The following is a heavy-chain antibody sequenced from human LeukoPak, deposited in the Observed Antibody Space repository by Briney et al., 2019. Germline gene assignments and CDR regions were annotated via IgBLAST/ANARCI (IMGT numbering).Heavy chain of an antibody. J-gene: IGHJ6*04. Sequence: SETLSLTCTVSGGSMSSGTYYWSWIRQPPGKGLEWIGYIFYNGSSNHNPSLNSRLTISVDTSTNQFSLKLNSVTAADTAVYYCARGNYGSGVLDVWGKGTTVTISS. CDR2: IFYNGSS. CDR3: ARGNYGSGVLDV. D-gene: IGHD3-10*01. V-gene: IGHV4-61*01. CDR1: GGSMSSGTYY.